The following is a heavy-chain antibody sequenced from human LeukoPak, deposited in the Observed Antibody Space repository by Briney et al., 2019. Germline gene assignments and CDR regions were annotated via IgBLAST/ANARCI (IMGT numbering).Heavy chain of an antibody. D-gene: IGHD1/OR15-1a*01. J-gene: IGHJ4*02. Sequence: SETLSLTCTVSGGSISSYYWSWIRQPPGKGLEWIGYIYTSGSTNYNPSLKRRVTISVDTSKNQFSLKLSSVTAADTAVYYCARLGTGTTQYYFDYWGQGTLVTVSS. CDR2: IYTSGST. CDR3: ARLGTGTTQYYFDY. V-gene: IGHV4-4*09. CDR1: GGSISSYY.